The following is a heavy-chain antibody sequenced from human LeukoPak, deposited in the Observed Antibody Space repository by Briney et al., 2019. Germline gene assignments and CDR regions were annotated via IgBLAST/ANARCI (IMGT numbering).Heavy chain of an antibody. D-gene: IGHD4-17*01. CDR1: GYSFTYW. J-gene: IGHJ4*02. CDR3: ASARHGDYVWDY. CDR2: IYSGDSHT. V-gene: IGHV5-51*01. Sequence: GESLKISCKGSGYSFTYWIGWARQMPGKGLEWMGIIYSGDSHTKYSPSFQGRVTISADKSISIAYLQWSSLEASDTAMYYCASARHGDYVWDYWGQGTLVTVSS.